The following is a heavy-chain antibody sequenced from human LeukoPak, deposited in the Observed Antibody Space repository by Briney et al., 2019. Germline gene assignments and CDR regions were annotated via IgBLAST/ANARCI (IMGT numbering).Heavy chain of an antibody. J-gene: IGHJ5*02. CDR1: GGTFSSYA. D-gene: IGHD2-15*01. Sequence: ASVKVSCKASGGTFSSYAISWVRQAPGQGLEWVGWINPNSGGTNYAQKFQGRVTMTRDTSISTAYMELSRLRSDDTAVYYCARGCSGGSCYSWMRWFDPWGQGTLVTVSS. V-gene: IGHV1-2*02. CDR2: INPNSGGT. CDR3: ARGCSGGSCYSWMRWFDP.